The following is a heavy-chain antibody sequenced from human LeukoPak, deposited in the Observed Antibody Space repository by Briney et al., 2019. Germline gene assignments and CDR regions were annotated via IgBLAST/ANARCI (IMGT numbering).Heavy chain of an antibody. CDR3: ARQWFGFMDV. J-gene: IGHJ6*02. D-gene: IGHD3-10*01. V-gene: IGHV4-39*01. CDR1: GGSISSSSYY. CDR2: IYYSGST. Sequence: SETLSLTCTVSGGSISSSSYYWGWVRQPPGKGLEWIGSIYYSGSTYYNPSLKSRVTISVDTSKNQFSLKLSSVTAADTAVYYCARQWFGFMDVWGQGTTVTVSS.